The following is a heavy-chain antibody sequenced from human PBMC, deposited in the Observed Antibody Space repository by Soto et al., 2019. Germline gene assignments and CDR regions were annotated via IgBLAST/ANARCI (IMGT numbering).Heavy chain of an antibody. V-gene: IGHV3-23*01. J-gene: IGHJ3*02. CDR1: GFTFSSYA. CDR3: AKGAGANHDAFDI. D-gene: IGHD3-10*01. Sequence: EVQLLESGGGLVQPGGSLRLSCAASGFTFSSYAMNWVRQAPGKGLEWASTISGSGDSTYYADSVKGRFTIPRDNSKNTLYLQMNSLRAEDTAIYYCAKGAGANHDAFDIWGQGTMVTVSS. CDR2: ISGSGDST.